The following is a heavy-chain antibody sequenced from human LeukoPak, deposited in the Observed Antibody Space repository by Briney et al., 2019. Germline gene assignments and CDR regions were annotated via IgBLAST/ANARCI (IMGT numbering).Heavy chain of an antibody. D-gene: IGHD3-10*01. CDR3: ARDSSRMVRSYGMDV. CDR2: IHYSGST. V-gene: IGHV4-39*02. Sequence: SETLSLTCSVSDGSIIRSNYYWGWIRQPPGKGLEWIGSIHYSGSTYSNPSLKSRVTVSVDTSKNQFSLKLSSVTAADTAVYYCARDSSRMVRSYGMDVWGQGTTVTVSS. CDR1: DGSIIRSNYY. J-gene: IGHJ6*02.